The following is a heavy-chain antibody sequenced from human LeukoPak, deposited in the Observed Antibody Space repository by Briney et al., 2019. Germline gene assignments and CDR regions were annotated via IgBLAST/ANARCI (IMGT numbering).Heavy chain of an antibody. D-gene: IGHD5-12*01. CDR1: GASISSSNYY. J-gene: IGHJ5*02. Sequence: SETLSLTCTVSGASISSSNYYWGWVRQSPGKGLEWIGNIYSSGNTYYNASLKIRVTISVDTSQDQFSLKLRSVTAADTAVYYCARDYSGATLRGWFDPWGQGTLVTVSS. V-gene: IGHV4-39*07. CDR3: ARDYSGATLRGWFDP. CDR2: IYSSGNT.